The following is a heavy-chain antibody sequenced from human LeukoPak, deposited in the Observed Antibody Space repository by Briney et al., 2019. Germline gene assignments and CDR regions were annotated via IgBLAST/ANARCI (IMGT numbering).Heavy chain of an antibody. Sequence: GESLTLTCAASGFTFSNCAMNWVRKAPGQGLDLVSAISGSGTTTYYADSVEGRFTISRDISKNTLYLQMNSLIAEDTAVYVCAKPLQAATGTDFHYWGQGTVATVSS. CDR1: GFTFSNCA. J-gene: IGHJ4*02. D-gene: IGHD6-13*01. CDR2: ISGSGTTT. V-gene: IGHV3-23*01. CDR3: AKPLQAATGTDFHY.